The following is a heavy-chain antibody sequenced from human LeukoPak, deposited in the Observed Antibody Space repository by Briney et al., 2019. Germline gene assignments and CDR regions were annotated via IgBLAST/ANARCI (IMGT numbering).Heavy chain of an antibody. V-gene: IGHV6-1*01. D-gene: IGHD3-3*01. CDR1: GDSVSSNSAA. CDR3: ARVGNYDFWSGYYTGIEWFDP. J-gene: IGHJ5*02. Sequence: SQTLSLTCAISGDSVSSNSAAWNWIRQSPSRGLEWLGRTYYRSKWYNDYAVSVKSRITINPDTSKNQFSLQLNSATPEDTAVYYCARVGNYDFWSGYYTGIEWFDPWGQGTLVTVSS. CDR2: TYYRSKWYN.